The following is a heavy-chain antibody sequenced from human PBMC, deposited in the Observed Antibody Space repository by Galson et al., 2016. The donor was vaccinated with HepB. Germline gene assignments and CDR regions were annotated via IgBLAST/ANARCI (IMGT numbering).Heavy chain of an antibody. CDR1: GYTLTELS. Sequence: SVKVSCKVSGYTLTELSMHWVRQAPGKGLEWMGGFDPEDGETIYAQTFQGRVTMTEDTPTDTAYMQLSSLRSEDTAVYYCATDTHSGIVATISYAFDIWGQGTMVTVSS. V-gene: IGHV1-24*01. CDR2: FDPEDGET. J-gene: IGHJ3*02. CDR3: ATDTHSGIVATISYAFDI. D-gene: IGHD5-12*01.